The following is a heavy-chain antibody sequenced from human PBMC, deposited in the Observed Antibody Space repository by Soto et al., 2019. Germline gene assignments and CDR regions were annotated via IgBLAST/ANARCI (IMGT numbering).Heavy chain of an antibody. Sequence: QVQLQESGPGLVKPSQTLSLTCTVSGGSISSGGYYWSWIRQHPGKGLEWIGYIYYSGSTYYNPSLMSLVTISVDTSKNQFSLELSSVTAADTAVYYCAASCVGCGGFNYYGMDVWGQGTTVTVSS. CDR1: GGSISSGGYY. CDR2: IYYSGST. V-gene: IGHV4-31*01. J-gene: IGHJ6*02. CDR3: AASCVGCGGFNYYGMDV. D-gene: IGHD2-21*01.